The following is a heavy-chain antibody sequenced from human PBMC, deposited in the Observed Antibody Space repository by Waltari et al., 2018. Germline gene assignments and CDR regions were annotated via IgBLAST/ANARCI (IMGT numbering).Heavy chain of an antibody. J-gene: IGHJ6*04. CDR3: ARERITIFGVVLGFDV. CDR2: IYHSGST. CDR1: GYSISSGYY. V-gene: IGHV4-38-2*02. D-gene: IGHD3-3*01. Sequence: QVQLQESGPGLVKPSETLSLTCTVSGYSISSGYYWGWIRQPPGKGLEWIGSIYHSGSTYDNPSLKSRVTISVYTSKNQFSLELSSVTAADTAVYYCARERITIFGVVLGFDVWGKGTTGTISS.